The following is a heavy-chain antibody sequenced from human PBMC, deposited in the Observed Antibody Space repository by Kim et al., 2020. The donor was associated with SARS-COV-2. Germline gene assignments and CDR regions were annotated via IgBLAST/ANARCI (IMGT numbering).Heavy chain of an antibody. J-gene: IGHJ3*02. D-gene: IGHD2-2*01. CDR3: ASPGPAAIRAFDI. V-gene: IGHV5-51*01. Sequence: YSPSFQGQVTISADKSISTAYLQWSSLKASDTAMYYCASPGPAAIRAFDIWGQGTMVTVSS.